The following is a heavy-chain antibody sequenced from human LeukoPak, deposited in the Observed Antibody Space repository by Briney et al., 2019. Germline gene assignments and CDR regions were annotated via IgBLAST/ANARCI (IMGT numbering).Heavy chain of an antibody. CDR1: GFTFSSYE. Sequence: RSGGSLRLSCAASGFTFSSYEMNWVRQAPGKGLEWVSYISSSGSTIYYADSVKGRFTISRDNAKNSLYLQMNSLRAEDTAVYYCARDGGPGYSSGPYYYGMDVWGQGTTVTVSS. V-gene: IGHV3-48*03. CDR2: ISSSGSTI. D-gene: IGHD6-19*01. CDR3: ARDGGPGYSSGPYYYGMDV. J-gene: IGHJ6*02.